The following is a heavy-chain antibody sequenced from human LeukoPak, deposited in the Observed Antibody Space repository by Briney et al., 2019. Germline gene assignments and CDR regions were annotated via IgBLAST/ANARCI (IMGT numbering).Heavy chain of an antibody. CDR1: GFTFSSYE. V-gene: IGHV3-48*03. D-gene: IGHD5-24*01. J-gene: IGHJ4*02. Sequence: PGGSLRLSCAASGFTFSSYEMNWVRQAPGKGLKWVSYISSSGGTIYYADSVRGRFTISRDNAKKSLYLQMNSLRAEDTAVYYCARAKMATAGGVFDYWGQGTLVTVSS. CDR2: ISSSGGTI. CDR3: ARAKMATAGGVFDY.